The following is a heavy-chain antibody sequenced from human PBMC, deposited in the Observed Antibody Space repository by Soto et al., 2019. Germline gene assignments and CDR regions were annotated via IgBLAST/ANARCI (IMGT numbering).Heavy chain of an antibody. D-gene: IGHD4-4*01. CDR1: GFTSSDSW. CDR2: IKPDESEK. CDR3: VRGGSNYAS. V-gene: IGHV3-7*01. J-gene: IGHJ5*02. Sequence: EVQLVESGGGLVQPGGSLRLSCTASGFTSSDSWMTWVRQAPGKGLEWVARIKPDESEKKYADSVKGRFSISRDNDKNSMYVQMDSLRGEDTAVYYCVRGGSNYASWGQGTLVTVSS.